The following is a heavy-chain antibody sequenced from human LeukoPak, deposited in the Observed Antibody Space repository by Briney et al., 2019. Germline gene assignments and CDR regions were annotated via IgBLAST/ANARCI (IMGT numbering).Heavy chain of an antibody. D-gene: IGHD3-3*01. CDR1: GFTFSSYW. J-gene: IGHJ4*02. V-gene: IGHV3-7*01. CDR2: IKGDGSEK. CDR3: ARDFRFLEDY. Sequence: GGSLRLSCAASGFTFSSYWMTWVLQAPGKGLEWVGNIKGDGSEKYYVDSVKGRFTISRDNAKNSLYLQMNSLRAEDTSVYYCARDFRFLEDYWGQGTLVTVSS.